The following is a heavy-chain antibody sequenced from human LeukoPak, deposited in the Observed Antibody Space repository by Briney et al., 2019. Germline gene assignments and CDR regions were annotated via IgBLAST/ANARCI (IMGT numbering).Heavy chain of an antibody. Sequence: SDTLSLTCTVSGGFISSYYWSWMRQPPGKGLEGIGYNYYSGSPNYNPSLKSRVTISVDTSKNQFSLKLSSVTAADTAVDYCARLRRGYSYGYYYYYGMDVWGQGTTVTVSS. V-gene: IGHV4-59*07. CDR2: NYYSGSP. J-gene: IGHJ6*02. CDR3: ARLRRGYSYGYYYYYGMDV. CDR1: GGFISSYY. D-gene: IGHD5-18*01.